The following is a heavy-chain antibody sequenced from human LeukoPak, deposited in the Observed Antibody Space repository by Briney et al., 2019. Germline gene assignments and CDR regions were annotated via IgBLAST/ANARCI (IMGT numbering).Heavy chain of an antibody. D-gene: IGHD2-21*02. CDR1: GFTFDDYA. CDR2: IRSKANNYAT. J-gene: IGHJ4*02. V-gene: IGHV3-73*01. Sequence: PGGSLRLSCAASGFTFDDYAMHWVRQASGKGLEWVGRIRSKANNYATVYAASVKGRFTISRDDLKNTAYLQMNSLKTEDTAVYYCTVVVTATYWGQGTLVTVSS. CDR3: TVVVTATY.